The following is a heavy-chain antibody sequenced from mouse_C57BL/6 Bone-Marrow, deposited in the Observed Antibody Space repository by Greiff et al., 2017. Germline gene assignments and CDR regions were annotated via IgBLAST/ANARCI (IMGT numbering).Heavy chain of an antibody. CDR1: GYTFTDYN. D-gene: IGHD1-1*01. CDR3: ARWIYYGSSFPWYFDV. Sequence: EVQLQQSGPELVKPGASVKMSCKASGYTFTDYNMHWVKQSHGKSLEWIGYINPNNGGTSYNQKFKGKATLTVNKSSSTAYMELRSLTSEDSAVYYCARWIYYGSSFPWYFDVWGTGTTVTVSS. CDR2: INPNNGGT. J-gene: IGHJ1*03. V-gene: IGHV1-22*01.